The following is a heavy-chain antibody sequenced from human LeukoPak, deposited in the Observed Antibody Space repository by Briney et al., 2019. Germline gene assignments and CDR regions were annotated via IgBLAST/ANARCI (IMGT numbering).Heavy chain of an antibody. CDR2: ITYSGTT. J-gene: IGHJ4*02. V-gene: IGHV4-34*01. CDR1: GASLRNYF. CDR3: ARADVDYPSYSGFFDN. D-gene: IGHD6-19*01. Sequence: SETLSLTCAVSGASLRNYFWNWIRQPPGKGLEWLGEITYSGTTNSNPSLRSRLSVPIDTSKNQFSLRLTSVTAADTGVYFCARADVDYPSYSGFFDNWGQGVLVTVSS.